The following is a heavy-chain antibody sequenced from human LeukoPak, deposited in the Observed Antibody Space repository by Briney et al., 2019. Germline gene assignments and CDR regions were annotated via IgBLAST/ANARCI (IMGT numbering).Heavy chain of an antibody. CDR2: INPSGGST. CDR3: ARDGFWLWYMDV. J-gene: IGHJ6*03. V-gene: IGHV1-46*01. Sequence: ASVKVSCKASGYTFTSYYMHWVRQAPGQGLEWMGIINPSGGSTSYAQKFQGRVTMTRDTSTSTVYMELSSLRSDDTAVYYCARDGFWLWYMDVWGKGTTVTVSS. D-gene: IGHD3-22*01. CDR1: GYTFTSYY.